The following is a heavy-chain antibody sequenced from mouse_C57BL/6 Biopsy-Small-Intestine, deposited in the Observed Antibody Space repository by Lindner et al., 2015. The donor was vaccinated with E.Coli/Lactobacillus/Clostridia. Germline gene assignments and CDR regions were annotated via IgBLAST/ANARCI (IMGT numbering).Heavy chain of an antibody. D-gene: IGHD1-1*01. Sequence: VQLQESGGGLVKPGGSLKLSCAASRFTFSDYGMHWVRQAPEKGLEWVAYISGGSNTIYYADTLKGRFTISRDNAKNTLFLQMTSLRSEDTAMYYCARHYYGSSFDYWGQGTTLTVSS. J-gene: IGHJ2*01. CDR2: ISGGSNTI. CDR1: RFTFSDYG. CDR3: ARHYYGSSFDY. V-gene: IGHV5-17*01.